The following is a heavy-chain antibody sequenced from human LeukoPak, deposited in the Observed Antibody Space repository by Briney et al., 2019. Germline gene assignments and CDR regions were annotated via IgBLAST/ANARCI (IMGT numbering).Heavy chain of an antibody. V-gene: IGHV3-7*01. CDR1: GFTFSSYW. D-gene: IGHD4-23*01. CDR2: IKQDGSEK. J-gene: IGHJ3*02. CDR3: ARDAYATVGAFDI. Sequence: GGSLRLSCAASGFTFSSYWMSWVRQAPGKGLEWVANIKQDGSEKYYVDSVKGRFTNSRDNAKNSLYLQMNSLRAEDTAVYYCARDAYATVGAFDIWGQGTMVTVSS.